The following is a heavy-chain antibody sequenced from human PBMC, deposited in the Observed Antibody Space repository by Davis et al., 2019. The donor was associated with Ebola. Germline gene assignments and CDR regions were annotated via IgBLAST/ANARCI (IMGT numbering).Heavy chain of an antibody. CDR3: AKTYTIFGVVLNWYFDL. V-gene: IGHV3-30*02. J-gene: IGHJ2*01. CDR2: IRDDGSSK. CDR1: GFTFSSHA. Sequence: PGGSLRLSCAVSGFTFSSHAMYGVRQAPDKGLEWVAFIRDDGSSKYYADSVKGRFTISRDNSKNTLYLQMNSLRAEDTAVYYCAKTYTIFGVVLNWYFDLWGRGTLVTVSS. D-gene: IGHD3-3*01.